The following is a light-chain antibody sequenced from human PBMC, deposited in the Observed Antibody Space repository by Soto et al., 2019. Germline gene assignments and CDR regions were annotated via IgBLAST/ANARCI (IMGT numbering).Light chain of an antibody. CDR3: QQYGSSGT. V-gene: IGKV3-15*01. CDR2: XIS. Sequence: IVLTQCPATLSVSPGERATLSCRASQGIXDHLGWYERKPGQAPRVRIYXISTRATGIPAMFSGSGYGTDFTLTISRLEPEDLAVYYCQQYGSSGTFGQGTKVDIK. CDR1: QGIXDH. J-gene: IGKJ1*01.